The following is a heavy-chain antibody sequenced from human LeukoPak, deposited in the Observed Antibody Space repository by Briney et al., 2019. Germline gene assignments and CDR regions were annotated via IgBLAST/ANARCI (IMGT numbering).Heavy chain of an antibody. CDR3: TTHYWSGITARYQH. Sequence: GGSLRLSCAASGFTFKNAWMSWVRQAPGKGLEWVGRIQSKTDGGTTDYAAPVKGRFTISRDDSGNTLYLQMNSLKIEDTAVYYCTTHYWSGITARYQHWGQGTLVTVSS. CDR1: GFTFKNAW. J-gene: IGHJ1*01. D-gene: IGHD3-3*02. V-gene: IGHV3-15*01. CDR2: IQSKTDGGTT.